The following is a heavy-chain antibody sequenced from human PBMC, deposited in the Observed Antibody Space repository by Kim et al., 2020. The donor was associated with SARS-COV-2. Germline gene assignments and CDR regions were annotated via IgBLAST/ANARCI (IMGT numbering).Heavy chain of an antibody. CDR3: AREGGAAAGLGY. CDR2: INQSGST. Sequence: SETLSLTCAVYGGSFSGYYWSWIRQPPGKGLEWIGEINQSGSTNYNPSLKSRVTISVDTSKNQFSLKLSSVTAADTAVYYCAREGGAAAGLGYWGQGTLVTVSS. V-gene: IGHV4-34*01. CDR1: GGSFSGYY. D-gene: IGHD6-13*01. J-gene: IGHJ4*02.